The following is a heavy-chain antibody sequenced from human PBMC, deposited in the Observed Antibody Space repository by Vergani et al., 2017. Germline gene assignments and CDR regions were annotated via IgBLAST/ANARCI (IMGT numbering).Heavy chain of an antibody. CDR1: GFTFRNHG. D-gene: IGHD4-23*01. CDR2: IWFDGDNK. CDR3: VRDRRPEVVNIFDY. V-gene: IGHV3-33*01. J-gene: IGHJ4*02. Sequence: QVQLVESGGGVVQPGKSLRLSCAASGFTFRNHGMHWVRQAPGKGPEWVAVIWFDGDNKYYADSVKGRFTIARDKSKNTLFLQMNSLRAEDTAVYYCVRDRRPEVVNIFDYWGRGTLVTVSS.